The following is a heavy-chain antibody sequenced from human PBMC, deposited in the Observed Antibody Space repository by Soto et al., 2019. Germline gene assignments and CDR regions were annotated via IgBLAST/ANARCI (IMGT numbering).Heavy chain of an antibody. Sequence: SETLSLTCAVYGGSFSGYYWSWFRQPPGKGLEWIGEINHSGSTNYNPSLKSRVTISVDTSKNQFSLKLSSVTAADTAVYYCARGRRDDIVLLVDDTRFMVFDPCAQRNPVTVSS. D-gene: IGHD2-15*01. CDR3: ARGRRDDIVLLVDDTRFMVFDP. CDR1: GGSFSGYY. J-gene: IGHJ5*02. V-gene: IGHV4-34*01. CDR2: INHSGST.